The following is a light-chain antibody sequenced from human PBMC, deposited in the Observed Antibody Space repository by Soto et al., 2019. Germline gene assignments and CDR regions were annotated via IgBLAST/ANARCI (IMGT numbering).Light chain of an antibody. CDR3: QQSYSTPYT. V-gene: IGKV1-39*01. J-gene: IGKJ2*01. CDR2: AAS. CDR1: QGITSY. Sequence: IQVTQSPSSLSASVGDRVTITCRASQGITSYLAWYQQKPGKAPKLLIYAASALQTGVSSRFSGSGYGTDFALTISSLQPEDFATYYCQQSYSTPYTFGQGTKLEIK.